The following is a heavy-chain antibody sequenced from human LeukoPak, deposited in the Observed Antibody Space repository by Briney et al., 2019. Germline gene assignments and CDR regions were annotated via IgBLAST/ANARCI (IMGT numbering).Heavy chain of an antibody. Sequence: ASVKVSCKASGYSLTDYYMHWVRQAPGQGLEYVGWINPNSGDTNHAQNFQGGVTLTRDTSIYTAYMELSKLTSDDSALYYCAGEGCSGGTCRKGFDYWGQGTLVTVSS. J-gene: IGHJ4*02. CDR2: INPNSGDT. V-gene: IGHV1-2*02. CDR3: AGEGCSGGTCRKGFDY. D-gene: IGHD2-15*01. CDR1: GYSLTDYY.